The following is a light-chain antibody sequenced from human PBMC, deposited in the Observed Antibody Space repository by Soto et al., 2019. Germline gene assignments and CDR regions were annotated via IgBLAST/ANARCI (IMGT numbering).Light chain of an antibody. CDR3: CSYAGLSTWV. V-gene: IGLV2-23*01. CDR1: SSDVGKYNL. Sequence: QSALTQPASVSGSPGQSITISCTGTSSDVGKYNLVSWYQQHPGKAPKVIIYEDNKRPSGVSNRFSGSKSGNTASLRISGLQAEDEADYYCCSYAGLSTWVFGGGTQLTVL. J-gene: IGLJ3*02. CDR2: EDN.